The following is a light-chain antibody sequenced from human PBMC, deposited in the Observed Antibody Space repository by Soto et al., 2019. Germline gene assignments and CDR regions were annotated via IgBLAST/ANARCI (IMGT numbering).Light chain of an antibody. CDR3: HQYHSPPQT. V-gene: IGKV3-20*01. J-gene: IGKJ2*01. CDR1: QTMTRAY. CDR2: AAS. Sequence: EIVLTQSPGTVSLSPVEIATLSFRASQTMTRAYLAWYQQKPGQAPRLLIYAASYRATGIPDKFSGSGSGTDFSLTISRLEPEDSAVYYCHQYHSPPQTFGQGPRWIS.